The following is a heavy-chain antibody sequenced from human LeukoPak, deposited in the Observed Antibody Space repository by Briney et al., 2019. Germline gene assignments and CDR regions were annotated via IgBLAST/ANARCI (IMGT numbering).Heavy chain of an antibody. CDR2: ISYDGINK. CDR3: ARDYDASFDY. J-gene: IGHJ4*02. Sequence: GRSLRLSCAASGFTFSSYAMHWVRQAPGKGLEWVAVISYDGINKYYADSVKGRFTISRDNSKNTLYLQMNSLRAEDTAVYYCARDYDASFDYWGQGTLVTVSS. D-gene: IGHD5-12*01. CDR1: GFTFSSYA. V-gene: IGHV3-30*04.